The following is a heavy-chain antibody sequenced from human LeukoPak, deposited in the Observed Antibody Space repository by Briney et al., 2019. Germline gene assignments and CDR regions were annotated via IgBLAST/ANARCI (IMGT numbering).Heavy chain of an antibody. CDR2: INHSGST. CDR1: GGSFSDYY. D-gene: IGHD4-17*01. Sequence: SETLSLTCAVYGGSFSDYYWSWIRQPPGKGLEWIGEINHSGSTNYNPSLKSRVTISVDTSKNQFSLKLSSVTAADTAIYYCAQGHDYGDYLNWFDPWGQGTLVTVSS. CDR3: AQGHDYGDYLNWFDP. J-gene: IGHJ5*02. V-gene: IGHV4-34*01.